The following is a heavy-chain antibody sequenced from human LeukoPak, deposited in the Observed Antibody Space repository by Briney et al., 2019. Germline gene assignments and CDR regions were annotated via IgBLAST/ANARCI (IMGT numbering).Heavy chain of an antibody. CDR2: IWYDGSND. D-gene: IGHD2-15*01. V-gene: IGHV3-33*01. J-gene: IGHJ3*02. CDR1: GFTFSRYA. Sequence: PGGSLRLSCAASGFTFSRYAMHWARQAPGKGLEWVAVIWYDGSNDYYADSVKGRFSISRDDSKNMVLLQMNSLRAEDTAVYYCAREVVCSGGSCYRGPFDIWGQGTMVTVSS. CDR3: AREVVCSGGSCYRGPFDI.